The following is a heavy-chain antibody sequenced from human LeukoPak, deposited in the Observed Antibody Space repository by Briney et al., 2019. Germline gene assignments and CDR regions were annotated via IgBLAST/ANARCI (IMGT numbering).Heavy chain of an antibody. D-gene: IGHD3-10*02. CDR1: GFTFSRYG. V-gene: IGHV3-30*02. Sequence: GGSLRLSCAASGFTFSRYGMHWVRQAPGKGLEWLAFIRYDGFNKFYADSVKGRFTIFRDNSENTLYLQMNSLRSEDTAVYYCAKDQAPPMFGESSPFDYWGQGTLVTVSS. CDR2: IRYDGFNK. CDR3: AKDQAPPMFGESSPFDY. J-gene: IGHJ4*02.